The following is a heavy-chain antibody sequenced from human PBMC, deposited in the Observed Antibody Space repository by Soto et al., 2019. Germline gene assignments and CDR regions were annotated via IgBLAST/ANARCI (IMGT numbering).Heavy chain of an antibody. CDR1: GGSLKTYY. CDR3: ARVAGISYYNHMDV. Sequence: QVHLQESGPGLVRPSETLSLTCSVSGGSLKTYYWSWIRQPPGRGLEWIGYIFSSGLTNYNPSLRSLVTMSVETSNNQFSLKMSSVTAADTAVYYCARVAGISYYNHMDVWGKGTTVTVSS. V-gene: IGHV4-59*01. CDR2: IFSSGLT. D-gene: IGHD6-19*01. J-gene: IGHJ6*03.